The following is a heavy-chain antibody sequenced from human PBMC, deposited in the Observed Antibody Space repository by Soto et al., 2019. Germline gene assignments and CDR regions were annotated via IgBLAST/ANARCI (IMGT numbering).Heavy chain of an antibody. Sequence: PSETLSLTCTVSGGSISSSSCCWGWIRQPPGKGLEWIGSIYYSGRTYYNPSLKSRVTISVDTSKNQFSLKLSSVTAADTAVYYCARDAPLHLGELSFSYYFDYWGQGTLVTVS. CDR3: ARDAPLHLGELSFSYYFDY. V-gene: IGHV4-39*07. CDR1: GGSISSSSCC. CDR2: IYYSGRT. J-gene: IGHJ4*02. D-gene: IGHD3-16*02.